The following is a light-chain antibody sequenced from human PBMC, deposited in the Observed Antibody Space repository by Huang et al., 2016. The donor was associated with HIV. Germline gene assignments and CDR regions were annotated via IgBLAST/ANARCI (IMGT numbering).Light chain of an antibody. CDR1: QDISKS. CDR2: AAS. J-gene: IGKJ1*01. V-gene: IGKV1-NL1*01. Sequence: DIQMTQSPSSLSTSVGDRVTITCRASQDISKSLAWYQQKSGKAPKLLLYAASTLESGVPSRFRGSGSGTHYILNISSLQPEDFASYYCQQYYSPPRTFGQGTRVEIK. CDR3: QQYYSPPRT.